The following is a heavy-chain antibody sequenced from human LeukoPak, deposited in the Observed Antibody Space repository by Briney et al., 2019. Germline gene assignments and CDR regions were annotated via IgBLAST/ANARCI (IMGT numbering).Heavy chain of an antibody. CDR2: INHSGST. CDR1: GGSFSGYY. CDR3: ARGRRQQLVRGFDY. D-gene: IGHD6-13*01. J-gene: IGHJ4*02. V-gene: IGHV4-34*01. Sequence: SETPSLTCAVYGGSFSGYYWSWIRQPPGKGLEWIGEINHSGSTNYNPSLKSRVTISVDTSKNQFSLKLSSVTAADTAVYYCARGRRQQLVRGFDYWGQGTLVTVSS.